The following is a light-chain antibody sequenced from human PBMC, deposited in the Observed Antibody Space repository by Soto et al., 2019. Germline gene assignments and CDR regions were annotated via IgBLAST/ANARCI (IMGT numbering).Light chain of an antibody. CDR3: CSYSGSSTVV. CDR1: SSDVGSYNL. V-gene: IGLV2-23*02. Sequence: QSVLTQPASVSGSPGQSITLSCTGTSSDVGSYNLVSWYQQHPGKAPKLMVYEVSKPPSGVSNRCSGSKAGNTASLTISGIQAEDEADYYCCSYSGSSTVVFGGGTKRTVL. CDR2: EVS. J-gene: IGLJ2*01.